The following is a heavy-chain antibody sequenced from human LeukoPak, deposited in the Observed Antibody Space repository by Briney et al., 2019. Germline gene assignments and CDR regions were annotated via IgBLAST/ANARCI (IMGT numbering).Heavy chain of an antibody. V-gene: IGHV3-7*03. D-gene: IGHD6-19*01. CDR1: GFTFSSYW. Sequence: QPGRSLRLSCAASGFTFSSYWMSWVRQAPGKGLEWVANIKQDGSEKYYVDSVKGRFTISRDNAKNSLYLQMSSLRAEDTAVYYCARDLIAVAGAGSLDYWGQGTLVTVSS. CDR3: ARDLIAVAGAGSLDY. J-gene: IGHJ4*02. CDR2: IKQDGSEK.